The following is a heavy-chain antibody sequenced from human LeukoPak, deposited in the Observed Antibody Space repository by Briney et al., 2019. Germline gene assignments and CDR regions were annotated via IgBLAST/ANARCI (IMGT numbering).Heavy chain of an antibody. Sequence: SETLSLTCTVSGGSISNYYWSWIRQPPGKGLEWIGYIYYSGSTTYNPSLKSGVTISVDTSKNQFSLKVGSVTAADTAVYYCARAPGNDYYPYYYMDVWGKGTTVTVSS. V-gene: IGHV4-59*01. J-gene: IGHJ6*03. CDR2: IYYSGST. D-gene: IGHD4/OR15-4a*01. CDR1: GGSISNYY. CDR3: ARAPGNDYYPYYYMDV.